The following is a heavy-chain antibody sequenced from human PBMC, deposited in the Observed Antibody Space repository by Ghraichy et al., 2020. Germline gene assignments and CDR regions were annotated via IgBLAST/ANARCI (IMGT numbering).Heavy chain of an antibody. CDR3: ARLNTYGLLGDF. V-gene: IGHV5-51*01. CDR2: IYPGDSDT. Sequence: GSLRLSCKGSGYGFAIYWIAWVRQMPGRGPEYIGVIYPGDSDTRYSPSFQGQVAISADKSISTAYLQWSSLKASDTAMYYCARLNTYGLLGDFWGQGTLVTVSS. D-gene: IGHD5-18*01. CDR1: GYGFAIYW. J-gene: IGHJ4*02.